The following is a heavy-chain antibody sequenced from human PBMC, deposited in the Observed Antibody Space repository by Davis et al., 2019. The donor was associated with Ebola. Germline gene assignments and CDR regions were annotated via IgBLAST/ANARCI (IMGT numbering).Heavy chain of an antibody. J-gene: IGHJ6*02. Sequence: GESLKISCAASGFTFSGSAMHWVRQAPGKGLEWVSYISSSGSTIYYADSVKGRFTISRDNAKNSLYLQMNSLRAEDTAVYYCARESSNSFYYYGMDVWGQGTTVTVSS. V-gene: IGHV3-48*03. D-gene: IGHD1-1*01. CDR1: GFTFSGSA. CDR3: ARESSNSFYYYGMDV. CDR2: ISSSGSTI.